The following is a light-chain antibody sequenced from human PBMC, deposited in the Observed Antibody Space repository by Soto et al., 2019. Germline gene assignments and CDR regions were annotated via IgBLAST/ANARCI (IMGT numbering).Light chain of an antibody. CDR3: QQYGSSPIT. V-gene: IGKV3-20*01. Sequence: EIVLTQSPGTLSLSPVERATLSCRASQSVTNKYLAWYQQKHGQAPRLLIDGASSRATGIPDRFSGSGSGTDLNLTISRLEPEDFAVYYCQQYGSSPITFGQGTRLEIK. CDR2: GAS. CDR1: QSVTNKY. J-gene: IGKJ5*01.